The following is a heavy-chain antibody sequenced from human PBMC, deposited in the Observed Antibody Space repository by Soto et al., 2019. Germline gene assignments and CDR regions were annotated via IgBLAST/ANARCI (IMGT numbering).Heavy chain of an antibody. V-gene: IGHV4-39*07. J-gene: IGHJ4*02. Sequence: PSETLSLTCTVSGGSISNGSYYWAWIRQSPGKGLEWIGSISYSGSTYFNPSLKSRVTISVDTSKNQFSLKLSSVTAADTAVYYCARHAGYRQRYFDYWGQGTLVTVSS. D-gene: IGHD6-13*01. CDR3: ARHAGYRQRYFDY. CDR2: ISYSGST. CDR1: GGSISNGSYY.